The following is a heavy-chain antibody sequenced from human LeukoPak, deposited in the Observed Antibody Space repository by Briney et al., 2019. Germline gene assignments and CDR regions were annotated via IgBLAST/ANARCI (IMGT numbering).Heavy chain of an antibody. CDR1: GGTFSSYA. J-gene: IGHJ5*02. Sequence: SVKVSRKASGGTFSSYAISWVRQAPGQGLEWMGGIIPIFGTANYAQKFQGRVTITADESTSTAYMELSSLRSEDTAVYYCARTRDGYPGRNNWFDPWGQGTLVTVSS. D-gene: IGHD5-24*01. V-gene: IGHV1-69*13. CDR2: IIPIFGTA. CDR3: ARTRDGYPGRNNWFDP.